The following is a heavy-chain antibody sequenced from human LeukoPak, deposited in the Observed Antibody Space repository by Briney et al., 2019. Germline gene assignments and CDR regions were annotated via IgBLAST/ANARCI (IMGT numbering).Heavy chain of an antibody. CDR2: ISLNSVKT. D-gene: IGHD2/OR15-2a*01. CDR1: GFTFDYFA. Sequence: GGSLRLSCAASGFTFDYFAMHWVRQAPGKGLEWVSGISLNSVKTGYADSVKGRFTISRDNAKNSLSLQMDSLRAEDTAVYFCVRQISLNSWGQGTLVTVSS. CDR3: VRQISLNS. V-gene: IGHV3-9*01. J-gene: IGHJ5*02.